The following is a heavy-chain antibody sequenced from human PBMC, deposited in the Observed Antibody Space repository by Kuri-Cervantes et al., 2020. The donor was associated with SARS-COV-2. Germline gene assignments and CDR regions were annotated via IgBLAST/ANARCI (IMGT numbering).Heavy chain of an antibody. Sequence: GSLRLSCAASGFTFSSYWMSWIRQPPGKGLEWIGEINHSGSTNYNPSLKSRVTISVDTSKNQFSLKLSSVTAADTAVYYCARGASYLNYWGQGTLVTVSS. CDR2: INHSGST. V-gene: IGHV4-34*01. CDR1: GFTFSSYW. J-gene: IGHJ4*02. CDR3: ARGASYLNY.